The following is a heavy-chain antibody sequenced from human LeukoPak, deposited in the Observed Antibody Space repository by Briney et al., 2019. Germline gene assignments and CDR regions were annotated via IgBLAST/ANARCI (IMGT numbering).Heavy chain of an antibody. CDR3: ARDRSDYYGSGSYC. J-gene: IGHJ4*02. CDR1: GYTFTGYY. D-gene: IGHD3-10*01. Sequence: ASVKVSCKASGYTFTGYYMHWVRQAPGQGLEWMGWINPNSGGTNYAQKFQGRVTMIRDTSISTAYMELSRLRSDDTAVYYCARDRSDYYGSGSYCWGQGTLVTVSS. CDR2: INPNSGGT. V-gene: IGHV1-2*02.